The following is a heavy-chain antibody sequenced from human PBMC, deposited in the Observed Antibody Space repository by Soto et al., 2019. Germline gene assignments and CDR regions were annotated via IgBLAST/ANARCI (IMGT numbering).Heavy chain of an antibody. V-gene: IGHV3-7*04. Sequence: GGSLRLSCAASGFTFTNSWMIWVRQAPGKGLEWVANIKPDGSEKFYVDSLKGRFTMSRDNAKNSLYLQMNGLRADDTAVYYCARGDYYDTSGPFSDAFDIWGQGTMVTVSS. D-gene: IGHD3-22*01. J-gene: IGHJ3*02. CDR3: ARGDYYDTSGPFSDAFDI. CDR2: IKPDGSEK. CDR1: GFTFTNSW.